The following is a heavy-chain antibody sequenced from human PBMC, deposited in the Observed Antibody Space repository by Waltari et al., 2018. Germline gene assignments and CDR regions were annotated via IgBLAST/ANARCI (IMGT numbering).Heavy chain of an antibody. V-gene: IGHV3-48*01. CDR1: GFTFSSYS. CDR3: ARRHAAAGAFDI. D-gene: IGHD6-13*01. Sequence: EVQLVESGGGLVQPGGSLRLSCAASGFTFSSYSMNWVRQAPGKGLEWVSYISSSSSTIYYADSVKGRCTISRDNAKNSLYLQMNSLRAEDTAVYYCARRHAAAGAFDIWGQGTMVTVSS. CDR2: ISSSSSTI. J-gene: IGHJ3*02.